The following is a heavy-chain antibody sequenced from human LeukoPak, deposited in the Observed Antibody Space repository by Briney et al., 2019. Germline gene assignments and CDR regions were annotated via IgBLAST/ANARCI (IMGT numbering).Heavy chain of an antibody. Sequence: GGSLRLSCAASGITLSSYGMHWVRQAPGKGLEWVAFIRYDGSNKYYADSVKGRFTISRDNSKNTLYLQMNSLRAEDTAVYYCAKETGYSSSWYYFDYWGQGTLVTVSS. V-gene: IGHV3-30*02. CDR1: GITLSSYG. CDR3: AKETGYSSSWYYFDY. CDR2: IRYDGSNK. J-gene: IGHJ4*02. D-gene: IGHD6-13*01.